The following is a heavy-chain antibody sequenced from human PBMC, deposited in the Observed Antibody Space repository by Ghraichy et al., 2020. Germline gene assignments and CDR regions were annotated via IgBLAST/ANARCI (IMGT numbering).Heavy chain of an antibody. CDR1: CVSISSSSYY. J-gene: IGHJ2*01. V-gene: IGHV4-39*01. CDR2: IYYSGST. Sequence: SETLSLTCTVSCVSISSSSYYVGWIRQPPGNGLEWIGSIYYSGSTYYNPSLKSRVTISVDTSKNQFSLKLSSVTAADTAVYYCAREGNWYFDLWGRGTLVTVSA. CDR3: AREGNWYFDL.